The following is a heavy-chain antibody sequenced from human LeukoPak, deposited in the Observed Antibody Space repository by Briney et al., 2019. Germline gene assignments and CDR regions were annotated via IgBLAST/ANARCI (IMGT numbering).Heavy chain of an antibody. CDR3: AREVGYDFWSGPLDY. J-gene: IGHJ4*02. Sequence: SETLSLTCTVSGGSISSYYWSWIRQPPGKGLEWIGYIYYSGSTNYNPSLKSRVTISVDTSKNQFSLKLSSVTAADTAVYYCAREVGYDFWSGPLDYWGQGTLVTVSS. CDR2: IYYSGST. CDR1: GGSISSYY. V-gene: IGHV4-59*01. D-gene: IGHD3-3*01.